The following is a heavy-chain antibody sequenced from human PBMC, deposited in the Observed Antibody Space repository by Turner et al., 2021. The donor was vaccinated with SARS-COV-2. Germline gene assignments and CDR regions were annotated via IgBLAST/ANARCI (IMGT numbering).Heavy chain of an antibody. V-gene: IGHV4-39*01. CDR3: AGEEVVFRASHTLYYYGMDV. D-gene: IGHD3-22*01. Sequence: QLQLQESGPGLVKPSETLSLTCTVSGGSISSSSYYWGWIRQPPGKGLEWIGSIYYSGSTYYNPSLKSRVTISVDTSKNQFSLKLSSVTAADTAVYCCAGEEVVFRASHTLYYYGMDVWGQGTTVTVSS. J-gene: IGHJ6*02. CDR2: IYYSGST. CDR1: GGSISSSSYY.